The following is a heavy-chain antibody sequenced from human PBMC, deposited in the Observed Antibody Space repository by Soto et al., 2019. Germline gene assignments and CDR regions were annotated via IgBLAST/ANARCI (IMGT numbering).Heavy chain of an antibody. V-gene: IGHV1-69*13. Sequence: VASVKVSCKASGGTFSSYAISWVRQAPGQGLEWMGGIIPIFGTANYAQKFQGRVTITADESTSTAYMELSSLRSEDMAVYYCARDGVSSPFDYWGQGTLVTVSS. J-gene: IGHJ4*02. CDR1: GGTFSSYA. CDR2: IIPIFGTA. CDR3: ARDGVSSPFDY. D-gene: IGHD6-19*01.